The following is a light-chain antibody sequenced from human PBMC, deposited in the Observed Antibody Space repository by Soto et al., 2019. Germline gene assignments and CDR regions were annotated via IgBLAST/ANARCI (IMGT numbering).Light chain of an antibody. CDR1: SSDVGVYNY. V-gene: IGLV2-11*01. J-gene: IGLJ3*02. CDR3: CSYAGSSLWV. CDR2: DVI. Sequence: QSALTQPRSVSGSPGQSVTISCTGTSSDVGVYNYVSWYQQHPGKAPQLVSYDVIKRPSGVPYRFSGSKSGNTASLTISGLQAEDEADYYCCSYAGSSLWVFGGGTKLTVL.